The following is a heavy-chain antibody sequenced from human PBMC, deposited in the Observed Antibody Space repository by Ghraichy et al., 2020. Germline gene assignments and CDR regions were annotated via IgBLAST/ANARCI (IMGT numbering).Heavy chain of an antibody. D-gene: IGHD3-22*01. Sequence: ASVKVSCKASGYTFTSYDINWVRQATGQGLEWMGWMNPNSGDTGYAQKFQGRVTMTRNTSISTAYMELSSLRSEDTAVYYCARTYFYDSGGSGNWFDPWGQGTLVTVSS. V-gene: IGHV1-8*01. J-gene: IGHJ5*02. CDR3: ARTYFYDSGGSGNWFDP. CDR2: MNPNSGDT. CDR1: GYTFTSYD.